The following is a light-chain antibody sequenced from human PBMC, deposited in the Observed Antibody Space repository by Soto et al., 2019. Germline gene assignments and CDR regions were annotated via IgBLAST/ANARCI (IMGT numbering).Light chain of an antibody. J-gene: IGKJ4*01. CDR2: GAS. CDR3: QQSYSTPLT. Sequence: ILLTQSPGPLSLSPGEIATLSCRASQSVSSSYLAWYQQKPGQAPRLLIYGASSRATGIPDRFSGSGSGTEFTLTISSLQPEDFATYYCQQSYSTPLTFGGGTKVDIK. V-gene: IGKV3-20*01. CDR1: QSVSSSY.